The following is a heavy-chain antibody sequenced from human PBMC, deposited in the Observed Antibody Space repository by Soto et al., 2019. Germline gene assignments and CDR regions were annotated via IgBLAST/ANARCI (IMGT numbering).Heavy chain of an antibody. Sequence: SVKVSCKASGGTFSSYAISWVRQAPGQGLEWMGGIIPIFGTANYAQKFQGRVTITADESTSTAYMELSSLRSEDTAVYYCARDIAAAGTSDYWSQGTLVTVSS. D-gene: IGHD6-13*01. CDR1: GGTFSSYA. CDR2: IIPIFGTA. V-gene: IGHV1-69*13. J-gene: IGHJ4*02. CDR3: ARDIAAAGTSDY.